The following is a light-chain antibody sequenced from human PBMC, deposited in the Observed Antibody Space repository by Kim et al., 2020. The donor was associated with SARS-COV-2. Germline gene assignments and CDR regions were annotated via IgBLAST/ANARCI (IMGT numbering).Light chain of an antibody. CDR3: GTWDSSLSAAV. CDR1: RSNIASND. J-gene: IGLJ7*01. Sequence: QKDAICCPGSRSNIASNDVSWYQKPPGTAPKVLIYDNNKRPSGIPDRFAGSKSGTSATLGITGLQTGDEADYYCGTWDSSLSAAVFGGGTQLTVL. V-gene: IGLV1-51*01. CDR2: DNN.